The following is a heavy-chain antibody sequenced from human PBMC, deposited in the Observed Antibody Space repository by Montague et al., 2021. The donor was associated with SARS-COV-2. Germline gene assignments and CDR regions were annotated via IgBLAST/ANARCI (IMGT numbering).Heavy chain of an antibody. D-gene: IGHD3-10*01. V-gene: IGHV4-61*02. CDR1: GASVTIGHYY. CDR3: ARVRGAALYFGEVGYYGMVV. J-gene: IGHJ6*02. CDR2: VYPSGNT. Sequence: TLSLTCTVSGASVTIGHYYWSWIRQPAGKGLEWIGRVYPSGNTNYNPSLRSRVSISVDMSKNQISLKLSSVTAADTAVYYCARVRGAALYFGEVGYYGMVVWGQGTTVTVSS.